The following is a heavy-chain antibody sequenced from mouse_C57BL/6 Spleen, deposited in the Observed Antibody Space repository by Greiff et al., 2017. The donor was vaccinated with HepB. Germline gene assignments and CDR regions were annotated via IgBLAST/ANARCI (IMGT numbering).Heavy chain of an antibody. V-gene: IGHV1-54*01. CDR1: GYAFTNYL. Sequence: LQQSGAELVRPGTSVKVSCKASGYAFTNYLLEWVKQRPGQGLEWIGVINPGSGGTNYNEKFKGKATLTADKSSSTAYMQLSSLTSEDSAVYFCARSAGWFAYWGQGTLVTVSA. J-gene: IGHJ3*01. CDR3: ARSAGWFAY. CDR2: INPGSGGT.